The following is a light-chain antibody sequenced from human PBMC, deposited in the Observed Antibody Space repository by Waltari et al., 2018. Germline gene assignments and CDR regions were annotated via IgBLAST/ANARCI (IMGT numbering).Light chain of an antibody. Sequence: QSALTQPASVSGSPGQSISISCTGTSSDVGAYNYVSWYHQHPGKAPRLIIFDVSSRPSGVSSRFSGSKSGNTASLTISGLQGEDEAKYYCASYISYSTLELFGGGTSLTVL. CDR1: SSDVGAYNY. V-gene: IGLV2-14*03. J-gene: IGLJ3*02. CDR3: ASYISYSTLEL. CDR2: DVS.